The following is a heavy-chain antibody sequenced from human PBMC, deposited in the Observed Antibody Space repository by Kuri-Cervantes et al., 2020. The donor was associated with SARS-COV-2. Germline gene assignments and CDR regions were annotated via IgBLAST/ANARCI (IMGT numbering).Heavy chain of an antibody. D-gene: IGHD1-26*01. J-gene: IGHJ4*02. CDR2: ISAYNGNT. CDR3: ARGHSALKRELLPFDY. CDR1: GYTFTSYG. V-gene: IGHV1-18*01. Sequence: TCKASGYTFTSYGISWVRQAPGQGLEWMGWISAYNGNTNYAQKLQGRVTMTTDTSTSTACMELRSLRSDDTAVYYCARGHSALKRELLPFDYWGQGTLVTVSS.